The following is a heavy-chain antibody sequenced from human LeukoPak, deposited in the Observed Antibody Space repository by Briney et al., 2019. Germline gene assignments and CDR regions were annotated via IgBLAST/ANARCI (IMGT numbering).Heavy chain of an antibody. CDR1: GYALTELS. J-gene: IGHJ4*02. V-gene: IGHV1-24*01. Sequence: ASVKVSCKVSGYALTELSMHWVRQAPGKGLEWMGGFDPEDGETIYAQKFQGRVTMTEDTSTDTAYMELSSLRSEDTAVYYCLVGELLYFDYWGQGTLVTVSS. CDR3: LVGELLYFDY. D-gene: IGHD3-10*01. CDR2: FDPEDGET.